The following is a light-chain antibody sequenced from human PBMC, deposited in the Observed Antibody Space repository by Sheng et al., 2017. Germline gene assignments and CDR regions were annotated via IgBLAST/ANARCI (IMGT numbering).Light chain of an antibody. V-gene: IGLV2-14*03. CDR2: DVN. CDR1: SSDVGGYNY. Sequence: QSALTQPASVSGSPGQSITISCTGTSSDVGGYNYVSWYQQHPGKAPKLIIYDVNKRPSGVSNRFSGSKSGITASLIISGLQAEDEADYYCSSYTSSTTLLVFGTGTKVHRP. CDR3: SSYTSSTTLLV. J-gene: IGLJ1*01.